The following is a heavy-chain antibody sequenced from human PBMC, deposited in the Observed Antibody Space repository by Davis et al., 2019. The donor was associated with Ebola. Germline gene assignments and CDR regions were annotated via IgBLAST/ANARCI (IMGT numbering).Heavy chain of an antibody. D-gene: IGHD3-22*01. J-gene: IGHJ4*02. CDR3: ARVGYYYDSSGYYSYFDY. V-gene: IGHV1-46*03. CDR1: GYTFTSYY. Sequence: ASVKVSCKPSGYTFTSYYMHWVRQAPGQGLEWMGIINPSGGSTSYAQKFQGRVTMTRDTSTSTVYMELSSLRSEDTAVYYCARVGYYYDSSGYYSYFDYWGQGTLVTVSS. CDR2: INPSGGST.